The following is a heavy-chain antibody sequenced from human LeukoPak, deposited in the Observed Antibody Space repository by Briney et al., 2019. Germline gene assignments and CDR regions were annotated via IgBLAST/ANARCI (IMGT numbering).Heavy chain of an antibody. V-gene: IGHV1-2*06. Sequence: ASVKVSCKASGYTFTDYYMHWVRQAPGQGLEWVGRINPNSGGTNYARKFQGRVTMTRDTSISTAYMELSRPRSDDTAVYYCARDPTRGVGYYYYYMDVWGKGTTVTVSS. J-gene: IGHJ6*03. CDR3: ARDPTRGVGYYYYYMDV. CDR2: INPNSGGT. CDR1: GYTFTDYY. D-gene: IGHD2-8*01.